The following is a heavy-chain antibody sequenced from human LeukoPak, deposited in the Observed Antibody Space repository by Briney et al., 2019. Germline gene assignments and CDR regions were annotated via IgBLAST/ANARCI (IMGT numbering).Heavy chain of an antibody. CDR2: MYYSGGT. J-gene: IGHJ4*02. V-gene: IGHV4-59*01. CDR3: AGTGLFFDY. D-gene: IGHD7-27*01. Sequence: SETLSLTCRVSGASISGYYWGWIRQAPAKGLEWIGHMYYSGGTTYNPSLKSRVSISLDTSKKHFSLKLSSVTAADTAVYYCAGTGLFFDYWSQGTLVTVSS. CDR1: GASISGYY.